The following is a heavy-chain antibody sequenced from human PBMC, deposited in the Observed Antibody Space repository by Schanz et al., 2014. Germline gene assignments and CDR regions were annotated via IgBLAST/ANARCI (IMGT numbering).Heavy chain of an antibody. V-gene: IGHV1-46*01. CDR1: GYTFTSYG. J-gene: IGHJ4*02. CDR3: VRGRTFDY. CDR2: INPSGGST. Sequence: QVQLVQSGAEVKKPGASVKVSCKASGYTFTSYGISWVRQAPGQGLEWMGIINPSGGSTTYAQKFRGRVTMTRNTSMSTAYIELHILTSEDTAVYYCVRGRTFDYWGQGTLVTVSS.